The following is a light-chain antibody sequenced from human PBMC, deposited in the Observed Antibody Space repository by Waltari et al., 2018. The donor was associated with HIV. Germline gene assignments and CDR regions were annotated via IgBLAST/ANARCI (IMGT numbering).Light chain of an antibody. J-gene: IGLJ2*01. CDR3: SSYTSSSTYVI. V-gene: IGLV2-18*02. CDR2: EVS. CDR1: SSDVGGYNR. Sequence: QSALTQPPSVSASPGPSVTISCTGGSSDVGGYNRVSWYQQTPGTAPKLIIYEVSNRPSGVPDRFSGSKSGNTASLTISGLQPEDEADYFCSSYTSSSTYVIFGGGTKLTVL.